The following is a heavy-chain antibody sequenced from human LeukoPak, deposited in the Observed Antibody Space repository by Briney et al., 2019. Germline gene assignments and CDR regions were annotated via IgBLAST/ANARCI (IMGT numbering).Heavy chain of an antibody. D-gene: IGHD3-3*01. CDR1: GYSISSGYY. J-gene: IGHJ6*03. V-gene: IGHV4-38-2*02. CDR3: ARDRRYDFWSGYSLYYYYYMDV. Sequence: PSETLSLTCTVSGYSISSGYYWGWIRQPPGKGLEWIGSIYHSGSTYYNPSLKSRVTISVDTSKNQFSLKLSSVTAADTAVYYCARDRRYDFWSGYSLYYYYYMDVWGKGTTVTVSS. CDR2: IYHSGST.